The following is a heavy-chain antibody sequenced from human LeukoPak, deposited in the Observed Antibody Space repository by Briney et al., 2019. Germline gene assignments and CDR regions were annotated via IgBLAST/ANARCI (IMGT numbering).Heavy chain of an antibody. D-gene: IGHD3-22*01. CDR1: GGTFNSYA. Sequence: WASVKVSCKPSGGTFNSYAISWVRQAAGQGLEWMAGIVPIFATANYAQKFQGRVTITADESTSTAYMELSSLTSEDTAVDYCARDSHYYDISGSVFDYWGQGTLVTVSS. CDR3: ARDSHYYDISGSVFDY. CDR2: IVPIFATA. J-gene: IGHJ4*02. V-gene: IGHV1-69*13.